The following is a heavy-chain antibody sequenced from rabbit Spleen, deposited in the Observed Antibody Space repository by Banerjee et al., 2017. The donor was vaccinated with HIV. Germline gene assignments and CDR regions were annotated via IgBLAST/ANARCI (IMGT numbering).Heavy chain of an antibody. CDR2: IYTSSGRT. J-gene: IGHJ3*01. CDR1: GIDFSSYNY. V-gene: IGHV1S43*01. CDR3: ARLPIVVAGVGSTTRLDL. D-gene: IGHD4-1*01. Sequence: QEQLEESGGGLVKPGGTLTLTCKASGIDFSSYNYMCWVRQAPGKGLELIACIYTSSGRTWYASWVNSRFTISRSISLNTVDLKMSSLTAADTATYFCARLPIVVAGVGSTTRLDLWGPGTLVTV.